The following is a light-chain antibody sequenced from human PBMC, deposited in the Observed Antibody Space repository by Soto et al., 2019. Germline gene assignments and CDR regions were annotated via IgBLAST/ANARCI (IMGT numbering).Light chain of an antibody. Sequence: EIVLTQSPGTLSLSPGERATLSCRASQSVSSSSLAWYQQKRGQAPRLLIHDASSRATGIPDRFSGSGSGMDFTLTVSILAREDFAVYYCQQYGGSPRTFGQGTKVEVK. CDR1: QSVSSSS. J-gene: IGKJ1*01. CDR3: QQYGGSPRT. V-gene: IGKV3-20*01. CDR2: DAS.